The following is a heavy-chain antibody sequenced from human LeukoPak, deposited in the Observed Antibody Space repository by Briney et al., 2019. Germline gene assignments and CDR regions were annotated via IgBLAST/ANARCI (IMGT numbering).Heavy chain of an antibody. V-gene: IGHV4-61*02. D-gene: IGHD3-10*01. J-gene: IGHJ5*02. CDR3: ARQTGLGPTGKRGVDP. Sequence: KASETLSLTCTVSGGSISSGSYYWSWIRQPAGKGLEWIGRIYTSGSTNYNPSLKSRVTISVDTSKNQFSLKLSSVTAADTAVYYCARQTGLGPTGKRGVDPWGQGTLVTVSS. CDR1: GGSISSGSYY. CDR2: IYTSGST.